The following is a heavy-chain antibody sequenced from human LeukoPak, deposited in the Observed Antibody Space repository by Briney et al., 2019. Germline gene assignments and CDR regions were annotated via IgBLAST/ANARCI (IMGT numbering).Heavy chain of an antibody. CDR2: IYTSGST. CDR1: GGSISSGSYY. J-gene: IGHJ4*02. V-gene: IGHV4-61*02. CDR3: ARGGPIAAAGNLDY. Sequence: SETLSLTCTVSGGSISSGSYYWSWIRQPAGTGLEWIGRIYTSGSTNYNPSLKSRVTISVDTSKNQFSLKLSSVTAADTAVYYCARGGPIAAAGNLDYWGQGTLVTVSS. D-gene: IGHD6-13*01.